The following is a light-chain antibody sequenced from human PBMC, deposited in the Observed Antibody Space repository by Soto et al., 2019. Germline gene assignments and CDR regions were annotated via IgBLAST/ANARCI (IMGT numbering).Light chain of an antibody. V-gene: IGLV7-43*01. CDR1: TVPVNSDYY. CDR3: LLYYGAAVV. Sequence: QAVVTQEPSMTVSPGGTVTLTCASSTVPVNSDYYPNWFQQKPGQAPRALIYSTTKKHSWTPARFSGSLLGGKAALTLSGVQAEDEADYYCLLYYGAAVVFGGGTKLTVL. CDR2: STT. J-gene: IGLJ2*01.